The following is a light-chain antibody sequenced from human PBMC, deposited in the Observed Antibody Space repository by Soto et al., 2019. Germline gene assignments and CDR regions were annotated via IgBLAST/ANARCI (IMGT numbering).Light chain of an antibody. J-gene: IGKJ5*01. V-gene: IGKV3-20*01. CDR1: QSVSSSY. CDR3: QQYGSSRGIT. Sequence: EIVLTQSPGTLSLSPGERATLSCRASQSVSSSYLAWYQQKPGQAPRLLIYGASSRATGIPDRFSGSGSGTDLTLTISRLEPEDFAVYYCQQYGSSRGITFGQGTRLEIK. CDR2: GAS.